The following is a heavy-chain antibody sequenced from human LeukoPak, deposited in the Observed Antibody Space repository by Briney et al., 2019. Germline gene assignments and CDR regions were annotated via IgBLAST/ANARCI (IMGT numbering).Heavy chain of an antibody. CDR3: ARVNKGGKTYYFDY. J-gene: IGHJ4*02. Sequence: VWGLTLSYPDSRKTSIRHRWNSLCQPPGKGLEWVSSISSSSRYIYYADSVKGRFIISRDNAKNSLYLQMNSLRAEDTAMYYCARVNKGGKTYYFDYWGKGTLVTVSS. D-gene: IGHD4-23*01. CDR1: RKTSIRHR. CDR2: ISSSSRYI. V-gene: IGHV3-21*01.